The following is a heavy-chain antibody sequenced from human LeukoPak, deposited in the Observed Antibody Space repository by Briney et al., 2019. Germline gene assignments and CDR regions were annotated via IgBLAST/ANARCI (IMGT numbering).Heavy chain of an antibody. V-gene: IGHV3-23*01. J-gene: IGHJ4*02. CDR3: TKGPYFRDPTY. CDR2: ISGSGENT. D-gene: IGHD2/OR15-2a*01. CDR1: GFTFSGYA. Sequence: GGSLRLSCVASGFTFSGYALSWVRQAPGKGLEWVSAISGSGENTYYADSVKGRFTISRDNSKNTLYLQMNSLRAEDTAVYYCTKGPYFRDPTYWGQGTLVTVSS.